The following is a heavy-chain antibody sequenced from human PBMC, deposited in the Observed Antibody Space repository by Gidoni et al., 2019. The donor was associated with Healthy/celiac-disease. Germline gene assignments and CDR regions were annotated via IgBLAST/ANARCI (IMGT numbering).Heavy chain of an antibody. CDR2: ISYDGSNK. D-gene: IGHD3-22*01. CDR1: GFTFSSYA. J-gene: IGHJ4*02. CDR3: AGGTSSSGYYSLVGY. Sequence: QVQLVESGGGVVQPGRSLRLSCAASGFTFSSYAMHWVRQAPGKGLEWVEVISYDGSNKYYADSVKGRFTISRDNSKNTLYLQMNSLRAEDTAVYYCAGGTSSSGYYSLVGYWGQGTLVTVSS. V-gene: IGHV3-30-3*01.